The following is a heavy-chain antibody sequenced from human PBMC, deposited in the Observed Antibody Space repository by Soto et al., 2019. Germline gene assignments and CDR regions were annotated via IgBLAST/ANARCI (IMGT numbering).Heavy chain of an antibody. CDR3: AKDEYSSGWYWDWYFDL. Sequence: EVQLLESGGGLVQPGGSLRLSCAASGFTFSSYAMSWVRQAPGKGLEWVSAISGSGGSTYYADSVKGRFTIFRDNSKNTLYLQMNSLRAEDTAVYYCAKDEYSSGWYWDWYFDLWGRGTLVTVSS. CDR1: GFTFSSYA. CDR2: ISGSGGST. D-gene: IGHD6-19*01. V-gene: IGHV3-23*01. J-gene: IGHJ2*01.